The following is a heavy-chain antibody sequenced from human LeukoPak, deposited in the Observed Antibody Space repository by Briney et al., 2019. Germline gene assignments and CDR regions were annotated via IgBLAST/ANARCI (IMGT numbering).Heavy chain of an antibody. CDR1: GGTFINSA. D-gene: IGHD2-15*01. V-gene: IGHV1-69*05. Sequence: SVKVSCKASGGTFINSAISWVRQAPGQGLKWMGRIIPIFCTSNYAQKFQGRVTITTDESTSTAYMELSSLRSEDTAVYYCASGYCSGGSCLTHFHFWGQGTLVTVSS. CDR3: ASGYCSGGSCLTHFHF. CDR2: IIPIFCTS. J-gene: IGHJ4*02.